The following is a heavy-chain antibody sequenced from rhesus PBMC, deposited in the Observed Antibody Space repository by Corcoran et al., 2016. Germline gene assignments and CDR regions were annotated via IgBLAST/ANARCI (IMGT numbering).Heavy chain of an antibody. V-gene: IGHV3-103*01. D-gene: IGHD3-9*01. Sequence: ELQLVESGGGLAKPGGSLRLSCAASGFTFSTYGFHWVRQAPGRGLEWVSFISSSVTTYYADSVKGRFTISRDDSRSALSLQMNSLNSEDTAVYYCVKDRHGYGSLNSLDIWGRGVLVTVSS. CDR1: GFTFSTYG. CDR3: VKDRHGYGSLNSLDI. J-gene: IGHJ5-2*02. CDR2: ISSSVTT.